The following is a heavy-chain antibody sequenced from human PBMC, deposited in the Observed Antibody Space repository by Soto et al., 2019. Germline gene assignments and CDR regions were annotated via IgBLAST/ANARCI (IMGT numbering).Heavy chain of an antibody. D-gene: IGHD2-2*01. CDR1: GYSFSRYW. CDR2: IYPGDSDT. Sequence: ESLKISCKGSGYSFSRYWIGWVRQMPGKGLEWMGSIYPGDSDTWYSPSFEGQVTISADTSIDTAYLQWSSLKASDTAMYYCARGYCTTTICRPGLGFDPWGQGTLVTVSS. CDR3: ARGYCTTTICRPGLGFDP. J-gene: IGHJ5*02. V-gene: IGHV5-51*01.